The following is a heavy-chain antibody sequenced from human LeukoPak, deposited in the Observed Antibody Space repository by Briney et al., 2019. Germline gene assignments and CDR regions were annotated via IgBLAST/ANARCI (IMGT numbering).Heavy chain of an antibody. Sequence: GGSLRLSCAASGFTFSSYGMHWVRQAPGKGLEWVAVISYDGSNKYYADSVKGRFTISRDNSKNTQYLQMNSLRAEDTAVYYCAKKNWFDPWGQGTLVTVSS. V-gene: IGHV3-30*18. CDR2: ISYDGSNK. J-gene: IGHJ5*02. CDR1: GFTFSSYG. CDR3: AKKNWFDP.